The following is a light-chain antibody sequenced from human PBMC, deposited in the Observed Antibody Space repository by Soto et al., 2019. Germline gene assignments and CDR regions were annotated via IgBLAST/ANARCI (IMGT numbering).Light chain of an antibody. CDR3: FSYAGGSTFV. CDR1: NRDVGTHNY. V-gene: IGLV2-8*01. J-gene: IGLJ1*01. CDR2: DVV. Sequence: QSALTQPPSASGSPGQSVTISCTGTNRDVGTHNYVSWYQQYPGKAPKLLIYDVVKRPSGIPHRFSDSKSGNTASLTVSGLQADDEADYYCFSYAGGSTFVFGTGTKLTVL.